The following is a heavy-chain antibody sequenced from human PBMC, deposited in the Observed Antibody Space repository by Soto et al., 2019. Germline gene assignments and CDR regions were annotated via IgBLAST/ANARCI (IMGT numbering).Heavy chain of an antibody. CDR1: GFTFSSYA. CDR2: ISGSGGST. Sequence: GGSLRLSCAASGFTFSSYAMSWVRQAPGKGLEWVSAISGSGGSTYYADSVKGRFTISRDNSKNTLYLQMNSLRAEDTAVYYCAKGLFKIVGAYNDYWGQGTLVTVSS. CDR3: AKGLFKIVGAYNDY. J-gene: IGHJ4*02. V-gene: IGHV3-23*01. D-gene: IGHD1-26*01.